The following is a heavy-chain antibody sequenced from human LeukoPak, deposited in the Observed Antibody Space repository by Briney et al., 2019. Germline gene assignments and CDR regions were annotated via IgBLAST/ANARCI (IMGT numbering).Heavy chain of an antibody. J-gene: IGHJ4*02. CDR2: IYPGDSDT. D-gene: IGHD6-19*01. CDR3: ARHQGIAVAGTDY. V-gene: IGHV5-51*01. CDR1: GSPFTTYW. Sequence: GESLQISCKGSGSPFTTYWIGWVRQMPGKGLEWMGIIYPGDSDTRYSPSFQGQVIISADKSISTAYLQWSSLKASDTAMYYCARHQGIAVAGTDYWGQGTLVTVSS.